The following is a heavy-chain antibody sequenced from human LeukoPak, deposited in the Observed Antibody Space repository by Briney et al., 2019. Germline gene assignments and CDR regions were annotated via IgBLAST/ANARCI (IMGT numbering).Heavy chain of an antibody. J-gene: IGHJ4*02. V-gene: IGHV4-59*08. Sequence: SETLSLTCTVSGGSISSYYWSWIRQPPGKGLEWIGYIYYSGSANYNPSLKSRVTISVDTSKNQFSLKLSSVTAADTAVYYCARHGNYYDSSGYNYYFDYWGQGTLGTVSS. CDR2: IYYSGSA. D-gene: IGHD3-22*01. CDR3: ARHGNYYDSSGYNYYFDY. CDR1: GGSISSYY.